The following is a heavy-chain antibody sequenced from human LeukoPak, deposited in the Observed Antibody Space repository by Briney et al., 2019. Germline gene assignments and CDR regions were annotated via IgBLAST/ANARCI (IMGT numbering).Heavy chain of an antibody. Sequence: PGWALRLSCAPSVFTFNNHSLQWVGQLPPRGREGVARIGEAGGHIFYADSVKGRFTISRDNSKNSLYLQMNSLRPEDTALYYCAKDLTYYYDSDGYYYAGRDFHYGMDVWGQGTTVTVSS. CDR3: AKDLTYYYDSDGYYYAGRDFHYGMDV. CDR2: IGEAGGHI. CDR1: VFTFNNHS. J-gene: IGHJ6*02. V-gene: IGHV3-43*02. D-gene: IGHD3-22*01.